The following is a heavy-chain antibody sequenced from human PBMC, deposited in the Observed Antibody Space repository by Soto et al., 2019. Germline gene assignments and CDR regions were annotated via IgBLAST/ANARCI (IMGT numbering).Heavy chain of an antibody. CDR2: IYYSGST. D-gene: IGHD3-10*01. J-gene: IGHJ5*02. Sequence: QGQLQESGPGLVKPSQTLSLTCTVSGGSISSGGYYWSWIRQHPGKGLEWIGYIYYSGSTYYNPSLKRRLTISQDTSKNQFSLKLSSVTAADTAVYYCARSHPSVDLHWFDPWGQGTLVTVSS. CDR1: GGSISSGGYY. V-gene: IGHV4-31*03. CDR3: ARSHPSVDLHWFDP.